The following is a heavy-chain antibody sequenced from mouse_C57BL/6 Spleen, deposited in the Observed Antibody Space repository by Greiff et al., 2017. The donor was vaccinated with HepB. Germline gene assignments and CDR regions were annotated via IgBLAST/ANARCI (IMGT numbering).Heavy chain of an antibody. J-gene: IGHJ1*03. Sequence: DVKLQESGGGLVKPGGSLKLSCAASGFTFSDYGMHWVRQAPEKGLEWVAYISSGSSTIYYADTVKGRFTISRDNAKNTLFLQMTSLRSEDTAMYYCASDTTVVATSYWYFDVWGTGTTVTVSS. CDR3: ASDTTVVATSYWYFDV. CDR2: ISSGSSTI. V-gene: IGHV5-17*01. CDR1: GFTFSDYG. D-gene: IGHD1-1*01.